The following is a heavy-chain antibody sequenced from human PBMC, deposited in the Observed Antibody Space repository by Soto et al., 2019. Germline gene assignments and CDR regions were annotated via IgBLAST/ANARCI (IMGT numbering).Heavy chain of an antibody. CDR1: GFTFSSYA. Sequence: GGSLRLSCAASGFTFSSYAMSWVRQAPGKGLEWVSAISGSGGSTYYADSVKGRFTISRDKSKNTLYLQMNSLRAEDTAVYYCAKEGATMVRGDYYYYGMDVWGQGTTVTVSS. V-gene: IGHV3-23*01. CDR3: AKEGATMVRGDYYYYGMDV. CDR2: ISGSGGST. D-gene: IGHD3-10*01. J-gene: IGHJ6*02.